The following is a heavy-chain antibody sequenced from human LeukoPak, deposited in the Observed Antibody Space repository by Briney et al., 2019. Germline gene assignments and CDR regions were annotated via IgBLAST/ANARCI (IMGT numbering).Heavy chain of an antibody. CDR3: AKGNGYSYGRYYFDY. CDR1: GFTFSSYA. CDR2: ITASGGNT. J-gene: IGHJ4*02. V-gene: IGHV3-23*01. Sequence: GGSLRLSCAASGFTFSSYAMGWVRQAPGKGLEGVSAITASGGNTYYADSVKGRFTISRDNSKNTLYLQVNSLRAEDTAVYYCAKGNGYSYGRYYFDYWGQGTLVTVSS. D-gene: IGHD5-18*01.